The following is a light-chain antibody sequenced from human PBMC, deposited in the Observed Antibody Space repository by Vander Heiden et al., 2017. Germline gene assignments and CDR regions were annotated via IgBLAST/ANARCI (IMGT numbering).Light chain of an antibody. CDR3: QQSDSTSVT. J-gene: IGKJ1*01. CDR1: QTISSS. Sequence: DIQMTQSPSSLSACVGDRVTLTCRPSQTISSSLVWYQQKPGKAPKLLIYGASSLVTGVPSRFSGSGSGTEFTLTISSLQPEDFATYYCQQSDSTSVTFGQGTKVEIK. V-gene: IGKV1-39*01. CDR2: GAS.